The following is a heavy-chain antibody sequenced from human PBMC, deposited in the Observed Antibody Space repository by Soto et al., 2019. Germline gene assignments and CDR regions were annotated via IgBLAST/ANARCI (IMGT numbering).Heavy chain of an antibody. CDR2: ISSSCYI. J-gene: IGHJ6*03. CDR3: ARCPKHYYYYYMDV. Sequence: GGSLRLSCAASGFTFSSYSMNWVRQAPGKGLEWVSSISSSCYIYYADSVKGRFIISRDNAKNSLYLQINSLRAEDTVVYYCARCPKHYYYYYMDVWGKGTTGTVSS. CDR1: GFTFSSYS. V-gene: IGHV3-21*01.